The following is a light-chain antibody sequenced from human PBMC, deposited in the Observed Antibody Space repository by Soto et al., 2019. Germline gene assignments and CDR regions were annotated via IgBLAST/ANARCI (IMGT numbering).Light chain of an antibody. CDR2: WAS. J-gene: IGKJ4*01. CDR3: QQYYTTPLT. V-gene: IGKV4-1*01. Sequence: DIVMTQSPDSLAVSLGERATIKCQSSQSVLSSSNNKNYLAWYQQTPGQPPKLLISWASTRESGVPDRFSGSWSGTDFTLTISSLQSADVAVYYSQQYYTTPLTFGGGTKVEIK. CDR1: QSVLSSSNNKNY.